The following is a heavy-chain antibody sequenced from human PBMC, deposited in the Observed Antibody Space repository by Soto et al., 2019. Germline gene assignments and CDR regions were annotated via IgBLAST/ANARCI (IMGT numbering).Heavy chain of an antibody. D-gene: IGHD3-9*01. CDR2: INHSGST. Sequence: QVQLQQWGAGLLKPSETLSLTCAVYGGSFSGYYWSWIRQPPGKGLEWIGEINHSGSTNYNPSLTSRVTISVDTSKNQFSLKLSSVTAADTAVYYCATLPPTDILTGYRGDYWGQGTLVTVSS. J-gene: IGHJ4*02. CDR3: ATLPPTDILTGYRGDY. V-gene: IGHV4-34*01. CDR1: GGSFSGYY.